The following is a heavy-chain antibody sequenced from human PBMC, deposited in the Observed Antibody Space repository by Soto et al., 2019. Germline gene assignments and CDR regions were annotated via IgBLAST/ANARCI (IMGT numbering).Heavy chain of an antibody. J-gene: IGHJ4*02. CDR3: ARALPARKDGYK. Sequence: SETLSLTCAVYGGSFSGYYWGWIRRTPGKGLEWIGEVNHSGGINYNPSLKSRVTISVDTSKNQFSLKVSSVTAADSAIYYSARALPARKDGYKWGPGTLVTVSS. D-gene: IGHD5-12*01. CDR1: GGSFSGYY. V-gene: IGHV4-34*01. CDR2: VNHSGGI.